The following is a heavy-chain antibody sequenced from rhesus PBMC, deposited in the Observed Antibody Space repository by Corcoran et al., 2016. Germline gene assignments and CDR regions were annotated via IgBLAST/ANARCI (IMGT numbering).Heavy chain of an antibody. V-gene: IGHV2-1*01. Sequence: QVTLKESGPALVKPTQTLTLTCTFSGFSLSTSGMGVGWIRQPPGKTLEWLAHIYWDDDKRYSTSLKSRLTTSKDTSKNQVVLTMTNMDPVDTATYYCARRRAAGVHDYWGQGVLVTVSS. CDR3: ARRRAAGVHDY. D-gene: IGHD6-13*01. CDR1: GFSLSTSGMG. CDR2: IYWDDDK. J-gene: IGHJ4*01.